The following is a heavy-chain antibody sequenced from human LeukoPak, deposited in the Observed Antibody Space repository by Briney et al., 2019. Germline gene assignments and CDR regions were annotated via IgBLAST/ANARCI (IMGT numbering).Heavy chain of an antibody. CDR3: AVHPGYSSWTAHRGILDY. Sequence: SVKVSCKASGFTFTSSAVQWARQARGQRLEWIGWIVVGSGHTNYAQKFQERLTITRDMSTRTAYMELSSLRSDDTAVYYCAVHPGYSSWTAHRGILDYWGQGTLVTVSS. V-gene: IGHV1-58*01. J-gene: IGHJ4*02. CDR1: GFTFTSSA. CDR2: IVVGSGHT. D-gene: IGHD6-13*01.